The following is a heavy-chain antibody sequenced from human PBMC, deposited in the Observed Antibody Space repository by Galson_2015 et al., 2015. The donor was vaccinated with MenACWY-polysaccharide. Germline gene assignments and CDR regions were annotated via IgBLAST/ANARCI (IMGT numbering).Heavy chain of an antibody. Sequence: TLSLPCPVSGGSISRGDSYWRWIRQSPGKGLEWIGYIYYSGRTNYSPSLKSRATESLDASKNQFSLKLSFVTAADTAVYYCASLPLGNCGSVSCYGYFHHWGQGTLVTVSS. CDR3: ASLPLGNCGSVSCYGYFHH. V-gene: IGHV4-30-4*01. J-gene: IGHJ1*01. CDR1: GGSISRGDSY. CDR2: IYYSGRT. D-gene: IGHD2-2*01.